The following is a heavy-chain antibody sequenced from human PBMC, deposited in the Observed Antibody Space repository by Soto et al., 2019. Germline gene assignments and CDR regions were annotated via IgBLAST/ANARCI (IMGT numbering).Heavy chain of an antibody. CDR1: GFTVSSNY. J-gene: IGHJ5*02. Sequence: EVQVVETGGGLIQPGGSLRLSCAVSGFTVSSNYMSWVRQPPGKGPEWVSDIYSGGSTYYADSVKGRFTISRDNSKTTRYVQMNSVRAEDTGVYYCARERARHNPKWFELWGQGTLVRVSS. D-gene: IGHD1-26*01. V-gene: IGHV3-53*02. CDR3: ARERARHNPKWFEL. CDR2: IYSGGST.